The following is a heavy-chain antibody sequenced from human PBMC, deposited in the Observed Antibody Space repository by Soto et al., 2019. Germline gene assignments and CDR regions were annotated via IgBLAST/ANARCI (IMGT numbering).Heavy chain of an antibody. J-gene: IGHJ4*02. Sequence: GGSLRLSCAASGFTFSSYAMSWIRQAPGKGLEWVSGISGSAGGGSTNYADSVKGRFTISRDNSKNTLHLQMNSLRAEDTAVYYCAKLGGAYSSVWAYFDYWGRGTLVTVSS. V-gene: IGHV3-23*01. CDR3: AKLGGAYSSVWAYFDY. CDR1: GFTFSSYA. CDR2: ISGSAGGGST. D-gene: IGHD5-18*01.